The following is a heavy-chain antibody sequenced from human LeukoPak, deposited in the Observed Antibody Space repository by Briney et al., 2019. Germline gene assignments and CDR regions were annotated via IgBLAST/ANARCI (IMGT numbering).Heavy chain of an antibody. CDR3: ARDPMTTVTTNAFDI. CDR1: GGSISSGGYY. V-gene: IGHV4-31*03. D-gene: IGHD4-17*01. Sequence: SETLSLTCTVSGGSISSGGYYWSWIRQHPGKGLEWIGYIYYSGSTYYNPSLKSRVTISVDTSKNQFSPKLSSVTAADTAVYYCARDPMTTVTTNAFDIWGQGTMVTVSS. CDR2: IYYSGST. J-gene: IGHJ3*02.